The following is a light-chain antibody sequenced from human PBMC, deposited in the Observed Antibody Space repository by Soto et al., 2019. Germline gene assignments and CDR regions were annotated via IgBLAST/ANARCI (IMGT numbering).Light chain of an antibody. CDR1: QSIGRY. J-gene: IGKJ4*01. CDR3: QQRANWLT. Sequence: EIVLTQSPATQSLSPGERVTLSCRASQSIGRYLAWYQHKPGQAPRLLIYDASHRATGIPARFSGSGSGTDFTLTISSLEPEDFADYYCQQRANWLTFGGGTKVEIK. CDR2: DAS. V-gene: IGKV3-11*01.